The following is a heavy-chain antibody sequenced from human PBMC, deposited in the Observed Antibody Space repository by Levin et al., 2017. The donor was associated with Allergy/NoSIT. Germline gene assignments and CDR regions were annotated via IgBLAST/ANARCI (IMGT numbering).Heavy chain of an antibody. Sequence: SQTLSLTCAVNGESFSGYFWTWIRQSPGKGLEWIGQINLSGTTTYNPSFKSRVALSVDPTKNQFSLRLSALTAADTAVYFCARGVEVPSQYYFDYWRQGNLVTVSS. J-gene: IGHJ4*02. CDR1: GESFSGYF. CDR2: INLSGTT. V-gene: IGHV4-34*01. D-gene: IGHD3-22*01. CDR3: ARGVEVPSQYYFDY.